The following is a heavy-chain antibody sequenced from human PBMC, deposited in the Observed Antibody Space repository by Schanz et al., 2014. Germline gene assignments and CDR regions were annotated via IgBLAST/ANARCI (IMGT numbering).Heavy chain of an antibody. V-gene: IGHV1-18*01. J-gene: IGHJ2*01. CDR2: IRPDNGHT. CDR3: ESIPTRDVSFDL. Sequence: QVQLVQSGGEMKKPGASVKVSCKASGYTFTDYGLSWVRQAPGQGLEWLGWIRPDNGHTTYSQKVRDRVIFTTDTTTNTAHKELRSISDDDTAHYYGESIPTRDVSFDLWGRGVLVTVSS. D-gene: IGHD3-16*01. CDR1: GYTFTDYG.